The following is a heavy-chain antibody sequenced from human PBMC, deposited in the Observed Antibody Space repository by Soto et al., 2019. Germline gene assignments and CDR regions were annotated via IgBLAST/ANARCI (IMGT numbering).Heavy chain of an antibody. J-gene: IGHJ6*02. D-gene: IGHD3-3*01. V-gene: IGHV3-7*03. Sequence: GGSLRLSCAASGFTFSSYWMSWVRQAPGKGLEWVANIKQDGSEKYYVDSVKGRFTISRDNAKNSLYLQMNSLRAEDTAVYYCARAHRITIFGNPQYYGMDVWGQGTKVTVYS. CDR2: IKQDGSEK. CDR1: GFTFSSYW. CDR3: ARAHRITIFGNPQYYGMDV.